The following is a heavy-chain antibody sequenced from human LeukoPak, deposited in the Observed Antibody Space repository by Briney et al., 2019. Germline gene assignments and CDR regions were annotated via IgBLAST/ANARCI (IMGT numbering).Heavy chain of an antibody. CDR3: TTDPYYYDSSGYYYENDAFDI. Sequence: GGSLRLSCEASGFSFSNAWMRWVRQAPGKGLEWVGRIKSKTDGGTTDYAAPVRGRLTISRDDSKNTLYLQMNSLKTEDTAVYYCTTDPYYYDSSGYYYENDAFDIWGQGTMVTVSS. J-gene: IGHJ3*02. CDR1: GFSFSNAW. CDR2: IKSKTDGGTT. D-gene: IGHD3-22*01. V-gene: IGHV3-15*01.